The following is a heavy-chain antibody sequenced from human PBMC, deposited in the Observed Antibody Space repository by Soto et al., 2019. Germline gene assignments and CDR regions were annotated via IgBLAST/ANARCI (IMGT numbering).Heavy chain of an antibody. J-gene: IGHJ4*02. CDR1: GGSFSGYY. CDR3: ARGGYGGNSGLGHLDY. D-gene: IGHD2-21*02. CDR2: INYSGST. Sequence: QVQLQQWGAGLLKPSETLSLTCTVYGGSFSGYYWSWIRQPPGKGLEWIGEINYSGSTNYNPSLKVRVPRAVDPSKSQFSLKLNSVTAADTAVYYCARGGYGGNSGLGHLDYWGQGTLVTVSS. V-gene: IGHV4-34*01.